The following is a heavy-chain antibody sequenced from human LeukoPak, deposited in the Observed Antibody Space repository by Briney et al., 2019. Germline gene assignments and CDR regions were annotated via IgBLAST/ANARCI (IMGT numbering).Heavy chain of an antibody. D-gene: IGHD2-15*01. CDR1: GYNLRHYG. Sequence: GASVKVSCKTSGYNLRHYGIGWVRQAPGQGLEWMAWISGGYNGDSNYALKLRGRLTMTTDTSTSTAYMELRSLRSDDTAVYYCARDEKKYCSGGSCPAYFDYWGQGTLVTVSS. J-gene: IGHJ4*02. V-gene: IGHV1-18*01. CDR3: ARDEKKYCSGGSCPAYFDY. CDR2: ISGGYNGDS.